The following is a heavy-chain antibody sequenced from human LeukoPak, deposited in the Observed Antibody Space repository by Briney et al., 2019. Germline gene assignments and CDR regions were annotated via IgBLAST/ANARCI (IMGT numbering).Heavy chain of an antibody. CDR1: GFTFSSYA. Sequence: GGSLRLSCAASGFTFSSYAMSWVRQAPGKGLEWVSAISGSGGSTYYADSVKGRFTLSRDNAKNSLFLQMNSLRAEDTAVYFCARESDSGGSSAWGQGTLVTVSS. V-gene: IGHV3-23*01. D-gene: IGHD4-23*01. CDR2: ISGSGGST. CDR3: ARESDSGGSSA. J-gene: IGHJ5*02.